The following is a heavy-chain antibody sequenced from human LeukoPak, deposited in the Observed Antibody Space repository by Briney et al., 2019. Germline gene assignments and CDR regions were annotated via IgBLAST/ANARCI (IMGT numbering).Heavy chain of an antibody. Sequence: SVNVSCKASGGTFSSYAISWVRQAPGQGLEWMGGIIPIFGTANYALKFQGRVTITADESTSTAYMELSSLRSEDTAVYYCARALRTGAYYYYMDVWGKGTTVTISS. V-gene: IGHV1-69*13. CDR3: ARALRTGAYYYYMDV. CDR2: IIPIFGTA. D-gene: IGHD4-17*01. J-gene: IGHJ6*03. CDR1: GGTFSSYA.